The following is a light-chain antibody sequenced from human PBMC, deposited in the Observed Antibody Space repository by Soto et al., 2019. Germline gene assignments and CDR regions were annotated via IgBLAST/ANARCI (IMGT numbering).Light chain of an antibody. CDR3: QQRSNWPPGWT. CDR1: QSVSSY. V-gene: IGKV3-11*01. J-gene: IGKJ2*02. CDR2: DAS. Sequence: EIVLTQSPATLSLSPGERATLSCRASQSVSSYLAWYQQKPGQAPRLLIYDASNRATGIPARFSGSGSGTDFTLTISSLEPADFAVYYCQQRSNWPPGWTFGQGTKLEIK.